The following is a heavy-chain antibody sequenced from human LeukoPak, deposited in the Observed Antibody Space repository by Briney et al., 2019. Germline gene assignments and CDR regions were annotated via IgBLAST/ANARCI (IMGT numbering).Heavy chain of an antibody. Sequence: PSETLSLTCTVSGGSISSYYWSWIRQPPGKGLEWIGYTYYSGSTNYNPSLKSRVTISVDTSRNQFSLKLSSVTAADTAVYYCARGSGGIPSPAFDIWGQGTMVTVS. J-gene: IGHJ3*02. V-gene: IGHV4-59*01. CDR2: TYYSGST. CDR3: ARGSGGIPSPAFDI. CDR1: GGSISSYY. D-gene: IGHD3-16*01.